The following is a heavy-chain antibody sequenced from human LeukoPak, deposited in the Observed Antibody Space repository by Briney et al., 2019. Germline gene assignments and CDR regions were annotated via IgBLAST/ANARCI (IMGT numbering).Heavy chain of an antibody. Sequence: GGSLRLSCAASGFTFSSYVLHWVRQAPGKGLEYVSGISVNGDSTYYADFVKGRFTMSRDNSRNTLNLQMGSLRAEDTAVYYCARIGPGGHFDYWGRGTLVTVSS. V-gene: IGHV3-64*02. CDR1: GFTFSSYV. J-gene: IGHJ4*02. CDR3: ARIGPGGHFDY. CDR2: ISVNGDST. D-gene: IGHD3-16*01.